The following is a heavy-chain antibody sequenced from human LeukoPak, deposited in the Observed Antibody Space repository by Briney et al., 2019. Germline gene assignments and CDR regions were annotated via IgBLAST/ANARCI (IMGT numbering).Heavy chain of an antibody. J-gene: IGHJ5*02. CDR2: IYYTGHT. V-gene: IGHV4-59*12. CDR3: ASSYYYGSGSYPWWPNNWFDP. D-gene: IGHD3-10*01. CDR1: GGSINSFY. Sequence: SETLSLTCTLSGGSINSFYWSWIRQPPGKGLEWIGYIYYTGHTNYNPSLKSRVTISVDTSKNQFSLKLSSVTAADTAVYYCASSYYYGSGSYPWWPNNWFDPWGQGTLVTVSS.